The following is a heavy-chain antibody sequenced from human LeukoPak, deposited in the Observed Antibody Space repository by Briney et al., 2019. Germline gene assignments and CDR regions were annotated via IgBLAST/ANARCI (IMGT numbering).Heavy chain of an antibody. CDR1: GYTFRSHG. V-gene: IGHV1-18*01. CDR3: ARDPSNSEGNRIYFDF. CDR2: ISCYDGTT. J-gene: IGHJ4*02. Sequence: ASVKVSCEASGYTFRSHGISWVRQAPGQGLEWMGWISCYDGTTKYAQNFQDRVILTTDSSTRTAYMELRNLRSDDTAVYYCARDPSNSEGNRIYFDFWGQGTLVTVS. D-gene: IGHD1-14*01.